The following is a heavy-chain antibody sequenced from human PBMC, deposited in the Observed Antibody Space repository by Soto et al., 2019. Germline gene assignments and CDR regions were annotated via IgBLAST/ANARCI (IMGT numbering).Heavy chain of an antibody. Sequence: SVKVSWKASGFTFTNSAVQWVRQARGQRLEWIGWIVVGSGNTNYAQKFQERVTITRDMSTSTAYMELSSLRSEDTAVYYCASSGETSSGYSSDDFDIWGQGTMVTVSS. D-gene: IGHD3-22*01. J-gene: IGHJ3*02. CDR1: GFTFTNSA. V-gene: IGHV1-58*01. CDR2: IVVGSGNT. CDR3: ASSGETSSGYSSDDFDI.